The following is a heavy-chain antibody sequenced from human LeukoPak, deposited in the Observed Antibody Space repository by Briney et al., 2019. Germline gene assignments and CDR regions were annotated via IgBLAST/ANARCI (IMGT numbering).Heavy chain of an antibody. D-gene: IGHD2-2*01. CDR1: VGSISSSSYY. V-gene: IGHV4-39*01. CDR2: IYYSGST. CDR3: ARLSRYCSSTSCFYYYYYMDV. Sequence: SETLSLTCNVSVGSISSSSYYWGWIRQPPGKGLEWIGSIYYSGSTYYNPSLKSRVTISVDTSKNQFSLKLSSVTAADTAVYYCARLSRYCSSTSCFYYYYYMDVWGKGTTVTVSS. J-gene: IGHJ6*03.